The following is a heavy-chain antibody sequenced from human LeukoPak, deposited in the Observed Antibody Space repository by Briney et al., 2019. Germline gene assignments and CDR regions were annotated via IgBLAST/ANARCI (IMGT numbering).Heavy chain of an antibody. D-gene: IGHD2-15*01. CDR1: GSTFSSYG. CDR2: IRYDGSNK. V-gene: IGHV3-30*02. J-gene: IGHJ4*02. CDR3: AKLRFARLLQYITPYDY. Sequence: PGGSLRLSCAASGSTFSSYGMHWVRQAPGKGLEWVAFIRYDGSNKYYADSVKGRFTISRDNSKNTLYLQMNSLRAEDTAVYYCAKLRFARLLQYITPYDYWGQGTLVTVSS.